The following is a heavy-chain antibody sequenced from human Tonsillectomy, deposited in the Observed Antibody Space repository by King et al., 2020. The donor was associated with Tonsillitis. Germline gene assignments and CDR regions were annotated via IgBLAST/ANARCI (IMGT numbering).Heavy chain of an antibody. V-gene: IGHV4-31*03. D-gene: IGHD3-16*01. Sequence: VQLHESGSGLVKSSQTLSLTCTVSGGSISSGGYYWSWIRQHPGKGLEWNGYIYYSGSTYYNPSLKSRVIISVDTSNNQFSLKLTSVTAADTAVYYCARALGRWGAFDYWGQGTLVTVSS. CDR3: ARALGRWGAFDY. CDR1: GGSISSGGYY. CDR2: IYYSGST. J-gene: IGHJ4*02.